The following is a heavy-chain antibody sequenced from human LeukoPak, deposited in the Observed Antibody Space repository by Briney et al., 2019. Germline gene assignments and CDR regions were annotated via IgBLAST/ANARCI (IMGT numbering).Heavy chain of an antibody. J-gene: IGHJ4*02. D-gene: IGHD3-22*01. CDR3: ARGPYSYDSSGCFDY. CDR2: IYTSGST. V-gene: IGHV4-61*02. Sequence: SETLPLTCTVSGDSISSGNYYWSWIRQPAGKGLEWIGRIYTSGSTNYNPSLKSRVTISVDTSKNQFSLRLNSVTATDTAMYYCARGPYSYDSSGCFDYWGQGALVTVSS. CDR1: GDSISSGNYY.